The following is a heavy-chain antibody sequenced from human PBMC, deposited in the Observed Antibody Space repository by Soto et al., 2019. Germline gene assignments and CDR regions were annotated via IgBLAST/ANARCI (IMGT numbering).Heavy chain of an antibody. Sequence: PGESLKISCKGSGYSFTSYWISWVRQMPGKGLEWMGRIDPSDSYTNYSPSFQGHVTISADKSISTAYLQWSSLKASDTAMYYCARHGLRFLEWLLGPQGWFDPWGQGTLVTVSS. CDR3: ARHGLRFLEWLLGPQGWFDP. V-gene: IGHV5-10-1*01. D-gene: IGHD3-3*01. CDR2: IDPSDSYT. CDR1: GYSFTSYW. J-gene: IGHJ5*02.